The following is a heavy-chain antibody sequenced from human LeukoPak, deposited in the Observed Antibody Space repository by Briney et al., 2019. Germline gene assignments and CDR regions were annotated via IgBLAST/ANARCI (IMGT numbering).Heavy chain of an antibody. CDR1: GGSISSSSYY. CDR3: ARRAAFGVVNRVDY. Sequence: PSETLSLTCTVSGGSISSSSYYWGWIRQPPGKGLEWIGSIYYSGSTYYNPSLKSRVTISVDTSKNQFSLKLSSVTAADTAVYYCARRAAFGVVNRVDYWGQGTLVTVSS. CDR2: IYYSGST. V-gene: IGHV4-39*07. D-gene: IGHD3-3*01. J-gene: IGHJ4*02.